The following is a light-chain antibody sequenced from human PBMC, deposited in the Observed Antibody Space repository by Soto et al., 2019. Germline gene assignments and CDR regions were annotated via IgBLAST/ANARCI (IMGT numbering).Light chain of an antibody. CDR1: SSDVGGYNY. Sequence: QSALTQPPSASGSPGQSVTISCTGTSSDVGGYNYVSWYQQHPSKAPKLMIYEVSKRPSGVRDRFSGSKSGNTASLTVSGLQAEDEADYYCSSYAGSNNYVFGTGTKLTVL. CDR3: SSYAGSNNYV. J-gene: IGLJ1*01. V-gene: IGLV2-8*01. CDR2: EVS.